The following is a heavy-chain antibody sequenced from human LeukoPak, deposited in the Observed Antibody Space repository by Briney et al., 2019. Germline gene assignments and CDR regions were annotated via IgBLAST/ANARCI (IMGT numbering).Heavy chain of an antibody. CDR1: GYTFTGYY. Sequence: GASVKVSCKASGYTFTGYYMHWVRQAPGQGLEWMGRINPNSGGTNYARKFQGRVTMTRDTSISTAYMELSRLRSDDTAVYYCARDRFYYGSGSYYRGLTWFDPWGQGTLVTVSS. D-gene: IGHD3-10*01. CDR3: ARDRFYYGSGSYYRGLTWFDP. CDR2: INPNSGGT. J-gene: IGHJ5*02. V-gene: IGHV1-2*06.